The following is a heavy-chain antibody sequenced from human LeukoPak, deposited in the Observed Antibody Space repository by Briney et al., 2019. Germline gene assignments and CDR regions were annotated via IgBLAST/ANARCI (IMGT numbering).Heavy chain of an antibody. CDR3: ARVSSGCYDQAYNWFDP. J-gene: IGHJ5*02. CDR2: IYYSGST. V-gene: IGHV4-59*01. CDR1: GGSISSYY. Sequence: SETLSLTCTVSGGSISSYYWSWIRQPPGKGLEWIGYIYYSGSTNYNPSPKSRVTISVDTSKNQFSLKLSSVTAADTAVYYCARVSSGCYDQAYNWFDPWGQGTLVTVSP. D-gene: IGHD6-19*01.